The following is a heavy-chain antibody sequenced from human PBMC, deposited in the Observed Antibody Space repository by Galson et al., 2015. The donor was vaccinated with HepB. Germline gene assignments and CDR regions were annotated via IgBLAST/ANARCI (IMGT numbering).Heavy chain of an antibody. CDR3: ARDGDYDSSGYYYVNAFYI. V-gene: IGHV1-18*04. CDR2: ISAYNGNT. D-gene: IGHD3-22*01. CDR1: GYTFTSYG. J-gene: IGHJ3*02. Sequence: SVKVSCKASGYTFTSYGISWVRQAPGQGPEWMGWISAYNGNTNYAQKLQGRVTMTTDTSTSTAYMELRSLRSDDTAVYYCARDGDYDSSGYYYVNAFYIWGQGTMVTVSS.